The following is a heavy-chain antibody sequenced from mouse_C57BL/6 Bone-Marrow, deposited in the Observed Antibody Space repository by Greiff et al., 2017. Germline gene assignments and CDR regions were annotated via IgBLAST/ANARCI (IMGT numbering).Heavy chain of an antibody. J-gene: IGHJ2*01. CDR3: AILRGDY. CDR2: INPNNGGT. D-gene: IGHD1-1*01. Sequence: VQLQQSGPELVKPGASVKISCKASGYTFTDYYMNWVKQSHGKSLEWIGDINPNNGGTSYNQKFKGKATLTVYKSSSTAYMELRSLTSEDSAVYYCAILRGDYWGQGTTLTVSS. CDR1: GYTFTDYY. V-gene: IGHV1-26*01.